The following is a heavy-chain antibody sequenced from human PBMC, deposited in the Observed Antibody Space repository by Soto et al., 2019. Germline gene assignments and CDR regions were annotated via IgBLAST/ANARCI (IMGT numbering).Heavy chain of an antibody. Sequence: SVKVSCKASGGTFSSYGISWVRQAPGQGLEWMGGIIPIFGTANYAQKFQGRVTITADESTSTAYMELSSLRSEDTAVYYCARVGRVRAFAFYICGQGTMVTVSS. CDR2: IIPIFGTA. D-gene: IGHD1-26*01. CDR1: GGTFSSYG. CDR3: ARVGRVRAFAFYI. J-gene: IGHJ3*02. V-gene: IGHV1-69*13.